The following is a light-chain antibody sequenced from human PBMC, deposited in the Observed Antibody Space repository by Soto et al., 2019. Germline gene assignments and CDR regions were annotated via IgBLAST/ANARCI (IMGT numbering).Light chain of an antibody. CDR2: AAS. V-gene: IGKV1-5*01. CDR1: QSISSW. J-gene: IGKJ1*01. CDR3: QQYNSYSWT. Sequence: DIQMTQSPSTLSASVGDRVTITCRASQSISSWLAWYQQKPGKAPRLLIYAASSLKSGVPSRFSGSGSGTEFTLTISRLQPDDFATYYCQQYNSYSWTFGQGTKVEIK.